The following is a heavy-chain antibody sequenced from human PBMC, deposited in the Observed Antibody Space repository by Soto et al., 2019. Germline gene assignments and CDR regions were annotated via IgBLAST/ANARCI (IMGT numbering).Heavy chain of an antibody. Sequence: ASVKVSCKASGYTFTSYAMHWVRQAPGQRLEWMGWINAGNGNTKYSQKFQGRVTITRDTSASTAYMELSSLRSEDTAVYYCARAPYGITIFGVVIMNGFDYWGQGTLVTVSS. J-gene: IGHJ4*02. CDR1: GYTFTSYA. D-gene: IGHD3-3*01. CDR2: INAGNGNT. CDR3: ARAPYGITIFGVVIMNGFDY. V-gene: IGHV1-3*01.